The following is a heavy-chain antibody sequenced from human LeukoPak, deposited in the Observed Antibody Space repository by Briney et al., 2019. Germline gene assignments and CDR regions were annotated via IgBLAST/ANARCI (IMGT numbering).Heavy chain of an antibody. CDR2: IYTSGST. Sequence: SETLSLTCTVSGGSISSYYWSWIRQPAGKGLEWIGRIYTSGSTNYNPSLKSRVTMSVDTSKNQFSLKLSSVTAADTAVYYCARSTAYYYDSSGYPVFDYWGQGTLVTVSS. J-gene: IGHJ4*02. V-gene: IGHV4-4*07. CDR1: GGSISSYY. D-gene: IGHD3-22*01. CDR3: ARSTAYYYDSSGYPVFDY.